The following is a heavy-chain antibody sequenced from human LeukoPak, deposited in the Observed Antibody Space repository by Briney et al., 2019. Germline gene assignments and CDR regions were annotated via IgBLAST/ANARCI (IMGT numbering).Heavy chain of an antibody. D-gene: IGHD3-10*01. V-gene: IGHV4-39*07. CDR1: GGSISSSSYY. CDR3: ARVDGSGSYYTRYYYYYYMDV. Sequence: SETLSLTCTVSGGSISSSSYYWGWIRQPPGKGLEWIGSIYYSGSTYYNPSLKSRVTISVDTSKNQFSLKLSSVTAADTAVYYCARVDGSGSYYTRYYYYYYMDVWGKGTTVTVSS. J-gene: IGHJ6*03. CDR2: IYYSGST.